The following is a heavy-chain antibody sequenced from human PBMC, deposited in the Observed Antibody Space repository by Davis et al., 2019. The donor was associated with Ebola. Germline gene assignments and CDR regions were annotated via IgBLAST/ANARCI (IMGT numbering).Heavy chain of an antibody. Sequence: GSLRLSCTVSGASISSSYWSWIRQPPGKGLDWIGYVHYSGSTNYNPSLKSRLSMSVDTSKNQFSLKLSSVTAADTAVYYCARGEYSGYDWNYYYYYGMDVWGQGTTVTVSS. V-gene: IGHV4-59*12. CDR3: ARGEYSGYDWNYYYYYGMDV. CDR2: VHYSGST. J-gene: IGHJ6*02. CDR1: GASISSSY. D-gene: IGHD5-12*01.